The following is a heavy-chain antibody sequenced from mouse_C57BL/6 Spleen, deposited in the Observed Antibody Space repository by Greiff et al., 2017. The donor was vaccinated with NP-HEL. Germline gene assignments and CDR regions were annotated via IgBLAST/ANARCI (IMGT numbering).Heavy chain of an antibody. V-gene: IGHV5-17*01. CDR3: ARNVPEGAMDY. CDR1: GFTFSDYG. Sequence: DVKLVESGGGLVKPGGSLKLSCAASGFTFSDYGMHWVRQAPEKGLEWVAYISSGSSTIYYADTVKGRFTISRDNAKNTLFLQMTSLRSEDTAMYYCARNVPEGAMDYWGQGTSVTVSS. J-gene: IGHJ4*01. CDR2: ISSGSSTI. D-gene: IGHD5-1*01.